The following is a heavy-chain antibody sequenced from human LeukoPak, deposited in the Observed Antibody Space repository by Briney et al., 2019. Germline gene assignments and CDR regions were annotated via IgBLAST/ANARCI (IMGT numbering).Heavy chain of an antibody. V-gene: IGHV4-38-2*02. Sequence: SETLSLTCTVSGYSISSGYYWGWIRQPPGKGLEWIGSIYHSGSTYYNPSLKSRVTISVDTSKNQFSLKLSSVTAADTAVYYCASQTRLGYYDSSGYSDYWGQGTLVTVSS. D-gene: IGHD3-22*01. CDR1: GYSISSGYY. J-gene: IGHJ4*02. CDR3: ASQTRLGYYDSSGYSDY. CDR2: IYHSGST.